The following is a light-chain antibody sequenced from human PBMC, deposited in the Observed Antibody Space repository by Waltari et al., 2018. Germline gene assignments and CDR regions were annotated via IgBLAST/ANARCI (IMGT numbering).Light chain of an antibody. CDR3: YSTDSSGLGV. J-gene: IGLJ1*01. CDR1: ALPKKY. Sequence: SDELTQPPSVSVSPGQTARITCSGDALPKKYAHWYQQKSGQAPVVVMYEDKKRPSENPVRFSGSSSVTMATCTISGAQVDDEADYFCYSTDSSGLGVFGTGTKVTVL. CDR2: EDK. V-gene: IGLV3-10*01.